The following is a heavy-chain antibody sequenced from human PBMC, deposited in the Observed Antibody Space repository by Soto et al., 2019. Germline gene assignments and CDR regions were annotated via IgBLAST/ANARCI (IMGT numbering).Heavy chain of an antibody. CDR1: GCTFSSYA. CDR3: ARIVVVIGWLDP. D-gene: IGHD3-22*01. Sequence: SVKVSCKASGCTFSSYAISWVRQAPGQGREWMGGIIPIFGTANYAQKFQGRVTITADESTSPAYMELSSLRTEDTSVYYCARIVVVIGWLDPWGQGTLVPVSS. CDR2: IIPIFGTA. V-gene: IGHV1-69*13. J-gene: IGHJ5*02.